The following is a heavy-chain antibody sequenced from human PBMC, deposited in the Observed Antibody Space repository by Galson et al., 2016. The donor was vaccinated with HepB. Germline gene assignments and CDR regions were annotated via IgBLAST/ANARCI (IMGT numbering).Heavy chain of an antibody. Sequence: SVKVSCKASGYTFSNFPMHWVRQAPGQRLEWMGWINGGNGDTRYSQKFQGRITITRDTSATTVYLELSSLTSEDTAVYYCARAPGRRTVRRKGLRLKEEWGESTPINRFDPWGQGTLVTVSS. CDR1: GYTFSNFP. J-gene: IGHJ5*02. D-gene: IGHD3-3*01. CDR2: INGGNGDT. V-gene: IGHV1-3*01. CDR3: ARAPGRRTVRRKGLRLKEEWGESTPINRFDP.